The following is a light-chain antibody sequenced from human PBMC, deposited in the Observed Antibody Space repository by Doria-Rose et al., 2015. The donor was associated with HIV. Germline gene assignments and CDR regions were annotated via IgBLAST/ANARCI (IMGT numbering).Light chain of an antibody. J-gene: IGKJ1*01. V-gene: IGKV3-20*01. CDR1: QRVKSSY. Sequence: TQSPGTLSLSPGERATLSCRASQRVKSSYLAWYQQKPGQAPRLLIYDASTMATGIPDRFSGSGSGTDFTLAINRLEPEDFALYYCHQYGTSWTFGQGTKVEI. CDR2: DAS. CDR3: HQYGTSWT.